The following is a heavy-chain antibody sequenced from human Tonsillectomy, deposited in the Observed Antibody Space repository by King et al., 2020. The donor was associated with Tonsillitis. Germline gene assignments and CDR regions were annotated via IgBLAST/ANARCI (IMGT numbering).Heavy chain of an antibody. CDR2: IKPNSGCT. J-gene: IGHJ4*02. Sequence: HEQLVQSGAEVKKPGASVRVSCKASRYTFTDYYMHWVRQAPGQGLEWMGWIKPNSGCTIYAQKFQGRVTMPREPSISTAYMELSRLRSDDTAVYYCATSWTPSSIAALVYWGQGTRVTVSS. CDR1: RYTFTDYY. V-gene: IGHV1-2*02. D-gene: IGHD6-6*01. CDR3: ATSWTPSSIAALVY.